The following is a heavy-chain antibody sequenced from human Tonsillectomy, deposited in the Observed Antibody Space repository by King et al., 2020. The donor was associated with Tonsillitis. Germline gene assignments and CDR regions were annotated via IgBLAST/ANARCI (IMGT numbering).Heavy chain of an antibody. D-gene: IGHD1-1*01. CDR3: ARDVSGKVTKSGFDY. Sequence: VQLVESGGGLVKPGGSLRVSCAASGFTFSSYSMNWVRQAPGKGLEWVSSITGSGSYIYYAISVKGRFTISRDKAKHSLYLQMNRLIDEDTAVYYCARDVSGKVTKSGFDYWGKGTLVTVSS. J-gene: IGHJ4*02. CDR1: GFTFSSYS. CDR2: ITGSGSYI. V-gene: IGHV3-21*01.